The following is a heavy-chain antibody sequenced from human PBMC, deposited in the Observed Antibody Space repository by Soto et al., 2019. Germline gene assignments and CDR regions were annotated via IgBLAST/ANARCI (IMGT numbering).Heavy chain of an antibody. V-gene: IGHV4-30-4*01. J-gene: IGHJ5*02. CDR3: ARREMGYYGSGSYYVWFDP. CDR1: GGSISSGDYY. CDR2: IYYSGST. D-gene: IGHD3-10*01. Sequence: PSETLSLTCTVSGGSISSGDYYWSWIRQPPGKGLEWIGYIYYSGSTYYNPSLKSRVTISVDTSKNQFSLKLSSVTAADTAVYYCARREMGYYGSGSYYVWFDPWGQGTLVTVSS.